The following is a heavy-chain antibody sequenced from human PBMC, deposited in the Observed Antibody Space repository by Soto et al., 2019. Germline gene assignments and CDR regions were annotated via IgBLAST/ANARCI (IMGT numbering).Heavy chain of an antibody. CDR3: ARGFPTMTYYGEFYFDY. CDR1: GFTVSYNY. J-gene: IGHJ4*02. Sequence: GGSLRLSCEASGFTVSYNYMSWVRQSPGKGLEWVSVISSGGSIFYADSVKGRFTISRDNFKNTLYLRMNSLRAEDTAAYYCARGFPTMTYYGEFYFDYWGQGTRVTVSS. CDR2: ISSGGSI. D-gene: IGHD3-10*01. V-gene: IGHV3-53*01.